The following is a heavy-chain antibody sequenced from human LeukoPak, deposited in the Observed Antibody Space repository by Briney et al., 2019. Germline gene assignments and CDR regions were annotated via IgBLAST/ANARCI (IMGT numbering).Heavy chain of an antibody. V-gene: IGHV3-30*18. D-gene: IGHD1-26*01. CDR2: ISYDGSNK. J-gene: IGHJ4*02. CDR1: GFTFSNAW. CDR3: AKEWELHPFDY. Sequence: GGSLRLSCAASGFTFSNAWMSWVRQAPGKGLEWVAVISYDGSNKYYADSVKGRFTISRDNSKNTLYLQMNSLRAEDTAVYYCAKEWELHPFDYWGQGTLVTVSS.